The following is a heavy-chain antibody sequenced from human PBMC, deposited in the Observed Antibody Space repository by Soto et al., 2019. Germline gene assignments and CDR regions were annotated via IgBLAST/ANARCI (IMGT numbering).Heavy chain of an antibody. V-gene: IGHV4-39*01. CDR2: IYYSGST. CDR1: GGSISSDNYY. D-gene: IGHD6-19*01. J-gene: IGHJ5*01. CDR3: ARHLRLTSGVQKWTSVDF. Sequence: SETLSLTCTVSGGSISSDNYYWGWIRQPPGKGLEWIGTIYYSGSTYYSPSLTSRVTISIDTSKNQFSLQLSSVTAADTAVYFCARHLRLTSGVQKWTSVDFWGHGTLVTVSS.